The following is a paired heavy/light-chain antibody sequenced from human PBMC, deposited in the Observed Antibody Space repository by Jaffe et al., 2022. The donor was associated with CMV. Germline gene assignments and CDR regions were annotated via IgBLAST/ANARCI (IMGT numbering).Light chain of an antibody. CDR1: KLGDKY. V-gene: IGLV3-1*01. J-gene: IGLJ2*01. Sequence: SYELTQPPSVSVSPGQTASITCSGDKLGDKYACWYQQKPGQSPVLVIYQDSKRPSGIPERFSGSNSGNTATLTISGTQAMDEADYYCQAWDSSTGDVVFGGGTKLTVL. CDR3: QAWDSSTGDVV. CDR2: QDS.
Heavy chain of an antibody. D-gene: IGHD6-6*01. CDR1: GFTFSSYA. CDR3: AKGRTPYSSSSEGNYYYYGMDV. V-gene: IGHV3-23*01. CDR2: ISGSGGST. J-gene: IGHJ6*02. Sequence: EVQLLESGGGLVQPGGSLRLSCAASGFTFSSYAMSWVRQAPGKGLEWVSAISGSGGSTYYADSVKGRFTISRDNSKNTLYLQMNSLRAEDTAVYYCAKGRTPYSSSSEGNYYYYGMDVWGQGTTVTVSS.